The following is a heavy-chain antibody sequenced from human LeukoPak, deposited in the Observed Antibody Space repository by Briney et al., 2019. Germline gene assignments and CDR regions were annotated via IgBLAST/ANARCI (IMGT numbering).Heavy chain of an antibody. Sequence: QPGGSLRLSCAASGFTFSSYAMSWVRQAPGKGLEWVSAISGSGGSTYYADSVKGRFTISRDNSKNTLYLQMNSLRAEDTAVYYCAKQHEPTYYDFWSGSDYYYGMDVWGQGTTVTVSS. J-gene: IGHJ6*02. D-gene: IGHD3-3*01. V-gene: IGHV3-23*01. CDR1: GFTFSSYA. CDR2: ISGSGGST. CDR3: AKQHEPTYYDFWSGSDYYYGMDV.